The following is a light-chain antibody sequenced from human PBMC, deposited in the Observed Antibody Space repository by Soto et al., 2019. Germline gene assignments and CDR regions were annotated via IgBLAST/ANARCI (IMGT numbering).Light chain of an antibody. V-gene: IGLV2-11*01. Sequence: QSALTQPRSVSGSPGQSVTISCTGASSDVGAYNYVSWYQQHPGTAPKLMTYDVSKRPSGVPDRFSGSKSGNTASLTISGLQAEDEADYYCCSYAGSYTYVFGTGTKLTVL. CDR1: SSDVGAYNY. CDR3: CSYAGSYTYV. CDR2: DVS. J-gene: IGLJ1*01.